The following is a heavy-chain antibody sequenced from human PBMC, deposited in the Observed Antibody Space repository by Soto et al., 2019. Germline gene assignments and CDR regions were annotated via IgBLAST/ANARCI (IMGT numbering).Heavy chain of an antibody. V-gene: IGHV4-30-4*01. CDR3: ARAIEMATWFDP. Sequence: QVQLQESGPGLVKPSQTLSLTCTVSVGSISSGDYYWSWIRQPPGKGLECIGYIYYSGSTYYNPSLKSRVTISVDTSKNQSSLKLSSVAAADTAVYYCARAIEMATWFDPWGQGTLVTVSS. CDR2: IYYSGST. J-gene: IGHJ5*02. D-gene: IGHD5-12*01. CDR1: VGSISSGDYY.